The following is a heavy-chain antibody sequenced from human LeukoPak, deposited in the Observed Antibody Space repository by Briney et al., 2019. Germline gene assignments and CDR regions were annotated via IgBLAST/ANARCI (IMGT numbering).Heavy chain of an antibody. J-gene: IGHJ3*02. CDR2: IIPIRGIA. Sequence: SVKVSCKASGGTFSSYTISWVRQAPGQGLEWMGRIIPIRGIANYAQKFQGRVTITADKSTGTAYMELSSLRSEDTAVYYCARAAKYDYVWGSYRSNDAFYIWGQGTMVTVSS. CDR3: ARAAKYDYVWGSYRSNDAFYI. D-gene: IGHD3-16*02. V-gene: IGHV1-69*02. CDR1: GGTFSSYT.